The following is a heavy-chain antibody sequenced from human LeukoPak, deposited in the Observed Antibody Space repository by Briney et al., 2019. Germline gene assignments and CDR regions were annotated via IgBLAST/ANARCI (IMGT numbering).Heavy chain of an antibody. J-gene: IGHJ4*02. D-gene: IGHD1-26*01. Sequence: ASVKVSCKASGYTFTSYYMHWVRQAPGQGLECMGWINPHRGGTHYAQTAQGRVTMTRETSISTAYMDVSRLRDVYTAVYYCSGGGGLVGTTGAYWGQGTLVPVSS. CDR2: INPHRGGT. V-gene: IGHV1-2*02. CDR3: SGGGGLVGTTGAY. CDR1: GYTFTSYY.